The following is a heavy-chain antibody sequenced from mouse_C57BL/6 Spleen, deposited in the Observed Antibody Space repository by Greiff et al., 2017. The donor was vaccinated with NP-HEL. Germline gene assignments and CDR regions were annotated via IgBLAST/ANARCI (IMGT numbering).Heavy chain of an antibody. CDR2: INPSSGYT. CDR1: GYTFTSYW. Sequence: QVQLQQSGAELAKPGASVKLSCKASGYTFTSYWMHWVKQRPGQGLEWIGYINPSSGYTKYNQKFKGKAILTADKSSSTAYMELRSLTSEDSAVYYCTRSGGLPYAMDYWGQGTSVTVSS. J-gene: IGHJ4*01. V-gene: IGHV1-7*01. D-gene: IGHD2-4*01. CDR3: TRSGGLPYAMDY.